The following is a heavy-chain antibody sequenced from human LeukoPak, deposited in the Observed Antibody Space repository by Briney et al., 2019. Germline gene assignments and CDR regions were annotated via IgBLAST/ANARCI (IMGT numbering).Heavy chain of an antibody. CDR2: IKQDGSEK. V-gene: IGHV3-7*03. D-gene: IGHD3-22*01. Sequence: GGSLRLSCAASGFTFSSYWMSWVRQAPGKGLEWVANIKQDGSEKYYVDSVKGRFTISRDNAKNSLYLQMNSLRAEDKAVYYCAKGRSYYYDSSGYYNYYYYYYMDVWGKGTTVTVSS. CDR1: GFTFSSYW. J-gene: IGHJ6*03. CDR3: AKGRSYYYDSSGYYNYYYYYYMDV.